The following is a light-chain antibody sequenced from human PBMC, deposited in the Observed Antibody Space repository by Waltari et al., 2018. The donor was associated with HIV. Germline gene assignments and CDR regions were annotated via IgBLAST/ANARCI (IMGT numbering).Light chain of an antibody. CDR3: QQYGRT. J-gene: IGKJ1*01. V-gene: IGKV3-20*01. CDR1: QSFNSNY. CDR2: GAS. Sequence: EGVLTQSPATLSLSPGERANLSCRASQSFNSNYLAWYQQIPGQAPRLLIYGASTRATGIPDRFRGSGSETDFTLTINRLEPEDSAVYYCQQYGRTFGQGTKVEL.